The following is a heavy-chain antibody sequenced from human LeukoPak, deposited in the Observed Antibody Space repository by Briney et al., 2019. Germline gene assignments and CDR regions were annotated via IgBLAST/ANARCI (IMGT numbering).Heavy chain of an antibody. J-gene: IGHJ3*02. CDR1: EFSFSSSN. Sequence: GGSLRLSCAASEFSFSSSNMNWVRQAPGKGLEWISYISGSSSTIFYADSVKGRFTISRDNAKNSLYLQMNSLRAEDTAVYYCARAGALRGYSYGYAFDIWGQGTMVTVSS. CDR3: ARAGALRGYSYGYAFDI. CDR2: ISGSSSTI. D-gene: IGHD5-18*01. V-gene: IGHV3-48*04.